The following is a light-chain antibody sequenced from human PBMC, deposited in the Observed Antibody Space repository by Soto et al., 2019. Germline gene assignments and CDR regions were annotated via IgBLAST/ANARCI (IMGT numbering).Light chain of an antibody. J-gene: IGLJ1*01. Sequence: ALTQPASVSGSPGQSITISCTGTSSDVGSYNLVSWYQHHPGKAPKLMIYEGSKRPSGVSNRFSGSKSGNTASLTISGLQAEDEADYYCCSYAGRSSSSYVFGTGTKVTVL. V-gene: IGLV2-23*01. CDR2: EGS. CDR3: CSYAGRSSSSYV. CDR1: SSDVGSYNL.